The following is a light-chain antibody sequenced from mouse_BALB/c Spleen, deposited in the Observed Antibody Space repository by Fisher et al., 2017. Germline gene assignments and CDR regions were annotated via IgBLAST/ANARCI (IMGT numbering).Light chain of an antibody. CDR1: SSVSY. V-gene: IGKV4-59*01. Sequence: IVLTQTPAIMSASPGEKVTMTCSASSSVSYMHWYQQKSGTSPKRWIYDTSKLASGVPARFSGSGSGTSYSLTISSMEAEDAATYYCRQWNSNPPTFGGGTKLEIK. CDR3: RQWNSNPPT. J-gene: IGKJ2*01. CDR2: DTS.